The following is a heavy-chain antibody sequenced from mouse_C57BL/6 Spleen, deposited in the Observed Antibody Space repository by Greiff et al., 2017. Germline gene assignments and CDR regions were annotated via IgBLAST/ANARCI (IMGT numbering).Heavy chain of an antibody. CDR2: IWSGGST. Sequence: VKLVESGPGLVQPSQSLSITCTVSGFSLTSYGVHWVRQSPGKGLEWLGVIWSGGSTDYNAAFISRLSISKDNSKSQVFFKMNSLQADDTAIYYCAREKDYSNWYFDVWGTGTTVTVSS. V-gene: IGHV2-2*01. CDR3: AREKDYSNWYFDV. D-gene: IGHD2-5*01. CDR1: GFSLTSYG. J-gene: IGHJ1*03.